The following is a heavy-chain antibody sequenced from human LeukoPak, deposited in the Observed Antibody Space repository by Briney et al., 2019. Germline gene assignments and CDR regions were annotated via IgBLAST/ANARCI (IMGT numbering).Heavy chain of an antibody. J-gene: IGHJ6*03. CDR1: GHTFTCYY. CDR2: INPNSGGT. V-gene: IGHV1-2*06. D-gene: IGHD5-18*01. CDR3: AREVIQLWLQGYYYMDV. Sequence: GASVKVSCKASGHTFTCYYMHWVRQAPGQGLEWMGRINPNSGGTNYAQKFQGRVTMTRDTSISTAYMELSRLRSDDTAVYYCAREVIQLWLQGYYYMDVWGKGTTVTVSS.